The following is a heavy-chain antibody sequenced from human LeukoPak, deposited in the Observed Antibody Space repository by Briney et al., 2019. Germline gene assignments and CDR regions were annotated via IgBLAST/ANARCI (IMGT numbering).Heavy chain of an antibody. CDR3: ARDSSSSSYYYYGMDV. CDR2: IYSGGST. V-gene: IGHV3-53*01. J-gene: IGHJ6*02. Sequence: GGSLRLSCAASGFTVSSNYMSWVRQAPGKGLEWVSVIYSGGSTYYADSVKGRFTISRDNSKNTLYLQMNSLRAEDTAVYYCARDSSSSSYYYYGMDVWGQGTTVTVS. CDR1: GFTVSSNY. D-gene: IGHD6-6*01.